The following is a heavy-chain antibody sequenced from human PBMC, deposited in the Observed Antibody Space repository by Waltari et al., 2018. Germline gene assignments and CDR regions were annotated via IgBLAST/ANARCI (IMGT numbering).Heavy chain of an antibody. V-gene: IGHV3-30*11. Sequence: SGFTINDFAMHWVRQAPGQGLEWVSVISSDGTNKYYADSVKGRFTISRDNSGGTLYLQMNSLRPQDTAIYFCARGDCNSTSCYSLESWGHGTLVTVS. D-gene: IGHD2-2*01. CDR2: ISSDGTNK. CDR1: GFTINDFA. J-gene: IGHJ1*01. CDR3: ARGDCNSTSCYSLES.